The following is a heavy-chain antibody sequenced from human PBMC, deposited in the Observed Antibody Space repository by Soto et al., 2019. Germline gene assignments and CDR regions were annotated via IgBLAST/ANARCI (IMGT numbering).Heavy chain of an antibody. D-gene: IGHD2-2*01. CDR2: ISYDGSNK. CDR1: GFTFSSYA. V-gene: IGHV3-30-3*01. Sequence: QVQLVESGGGVVQPGRSLRLSCAASGFTFSSYAMHWVRQAPGTGLEWVAVISYDGSNKYYADSVKGRFTISRDNSKNTLYLQMNSLRAEDTAVYYCAREQGYCISTSCDSWFDPCGQGTLVTVSS. J-gene: IGHJ5*02. CDR3: AREQGYCISTSCDSWFDP.